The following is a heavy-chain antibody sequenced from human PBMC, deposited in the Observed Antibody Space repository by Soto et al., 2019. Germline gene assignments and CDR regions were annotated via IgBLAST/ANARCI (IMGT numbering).Heavy chain of an antibody. CDR3: ARDLFPYYFDY. D-gene: IGHD2-21*01. CDR1: GFTFSSYG. V-gene: IGHV3-33*01. Sequence: GGSLRLSCAASGFTFSSYGMHWVRQAPGKGLGWVAVIWYDGSNKYYADSVKGRFTISRDNSKTTLYLQMNSPRAEDTAVYYCARDLFPYYFDYWGQGTLVTVSS. CDR2: IWYDGSNK. J-gene: IGHJ4*02.